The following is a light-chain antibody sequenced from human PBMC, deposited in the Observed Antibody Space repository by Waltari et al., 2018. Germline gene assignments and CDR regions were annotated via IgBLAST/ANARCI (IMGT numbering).Light chain of an antibody. CDR3: QQRNTWPRT. CDR1: QSVGTS. Sequence: EIFLTQSPATLSVSAGERAALPCRASQSVGTSLAWYQHRTGQPPRLLIYDASKRAAGIPARFSGSGSGTDFTLAIDTLEPDDFAVYYCQQRNTWPRTFGQGTKVEI. V-gene: IGKV3-11*01. J-gene: IGKJ1*01. CDR2: DAS.